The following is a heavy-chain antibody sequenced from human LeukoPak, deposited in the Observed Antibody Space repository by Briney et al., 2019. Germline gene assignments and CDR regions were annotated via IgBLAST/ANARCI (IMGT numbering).Heavy chain of an antibody. CDR3: ARDSIPIAVAGTTRGFDY. CDR1: GDSVSSNSAA. CDR2: TYYRSKWYN. V-gene: IGHV6-1*01. Sequence: SQTLSLTCAISGDSVSSNSAAWNWIRQSPSRGLEWLGRTYYRSKWYNDYAVSVKSRITINPDTSKNQFSLQLNSVTPKDTAVYYCARDSIPIAVAGTTRGFDYWGQGTLVTVSS. J-gene: IGHJ4*02. D-gene: IGHD6-19*01.